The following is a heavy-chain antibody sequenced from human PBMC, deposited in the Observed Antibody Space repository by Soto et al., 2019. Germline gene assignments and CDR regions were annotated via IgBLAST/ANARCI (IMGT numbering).Heavy chain of an antibody. CDR2: IVVGSGNT. CDR1: GFTFTSSA. V-gene: IGHV1-58*01. Sequence: SVKVSCKASGFTFTSSAVQWVRQARGQRLEWIGWIVVGSGNTNYAQKFQERVTITRDTSTATDYMELSSLRSEDTAMYYCARDRSHSSDYWWLDYWGQGTQVTVSS. CDR3: ARDRSHSSDYWWLDY. D-gene: IGHD3-22*01. J-gene: IGHJ4*02.